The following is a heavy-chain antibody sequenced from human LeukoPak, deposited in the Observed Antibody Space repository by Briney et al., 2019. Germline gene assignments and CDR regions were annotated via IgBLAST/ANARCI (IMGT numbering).Heavy chain of an antibody. J-gene: IGHJ6*02. V-gene: IGHV5-51*01. CDR3: ARCFDGARAYYYYYGMDV. Sequence: GESLKISCKGSGYSFTSYWIGWVRQMPGKGLEWMGIIYPGDSDTRYSPSFQGQVTISADKSISTAYLQWSSLKASDTAMYYCARCFDGARAYYYYYGMDVWGQGTTVTVSS. CDR1: GYSFTSYW. CDR2: IYPGDSDT. D-gene: IGHD3-10*01.